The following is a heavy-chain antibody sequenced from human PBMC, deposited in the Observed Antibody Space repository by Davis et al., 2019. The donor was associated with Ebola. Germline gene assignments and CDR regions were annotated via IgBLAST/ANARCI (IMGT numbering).Heavy chain of an antibody. Sequence: GESLKISCAASGFTFSGSAMHWVRQASGKGLEWVGRIRSKANSYATAYAASVKGRFTISRDDSKNTAYLQMNSLKTEDTAVYYCASLLLHAFDIWGQGTTVTVSS. CDR1: GFTFSGSA. J-gene: IGHJ3*02. CDR2: IRSKANSYAT. CDR3: ASLLLHAFDI. V-gene: IGHV3-73*01. D-gene: IGHD3-22*01.